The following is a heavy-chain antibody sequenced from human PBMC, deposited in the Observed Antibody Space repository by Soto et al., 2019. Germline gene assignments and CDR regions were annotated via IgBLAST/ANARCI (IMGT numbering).Heavy chain of an antibody. CDR3: ASFYDIGPSTHDAFDI. Sequence: ETLSLTCAVSGGSISSSNWWSWVRQPPGKGLEWIGEIYHSGSTNYNPSLKSRVTISVDKSKNQFSLKLSSVTAADTAVYYCASFYDIGPSTHDAFDIWGQGTMVTVSS. CDR2: IYHSGST. J-gene: IGHJ3*02. D-gene: IGHD3-9*01. V-gene: IGHV4-4*02. CDR1: GGSISSSNW.